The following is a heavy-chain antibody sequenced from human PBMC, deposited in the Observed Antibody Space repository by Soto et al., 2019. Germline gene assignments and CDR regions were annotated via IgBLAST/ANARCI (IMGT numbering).Heavy chain of an antibody. CDR1: GYTFTTYV. CDR3: ARVGHYYYGMDV. D-gene: IGHD3-3*01. CDR2: INAGNDNT. J-gene: IGHJ6*02. V-gene: IGHV1-3*01. Sequence: ASVKVSCKASGYTFTTYVMHWVRQAPGQRLEWMGWINAGNDNTKYSQKFQGRVTITRDTSASTVYMELSSLSSEDTAVYYCARVGHYYYGMDVWGQGTTLNVSS.